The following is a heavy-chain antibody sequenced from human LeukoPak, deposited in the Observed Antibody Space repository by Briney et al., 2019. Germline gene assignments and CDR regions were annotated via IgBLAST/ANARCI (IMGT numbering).Heavy chain of an antibody. CDR1: GSSISSTTYY. CDR2: IYYSGST. J-gene: IGHJ4*02. D-gene: IGHD1-26*01. CDR3: ARGGAYSGSWRGYFDY. Sequence: SETLSLTCTVSGSSISSTTYYWGWIRQPPGKGLEWIGSIYYSGSTYYNPSLKSRVTISVDTSKNQFSLKLSSVTAADTAVYYCARGGAYSGSWRGYFDYWGQGTLVTVSS. V-gene: IGHV4-39*07.